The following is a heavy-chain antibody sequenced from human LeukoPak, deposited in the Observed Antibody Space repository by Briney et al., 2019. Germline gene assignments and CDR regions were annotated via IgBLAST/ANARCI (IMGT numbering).Heavy chain of an antibody. CDR2: IWYDGSNK. J-gene: IGHJ4*02. D-gene: IGHD3-3*01. Sequence: GGSLRLSCAASGFTFSSYGMHWVRQAPGKGLEWVAVIWYDGSNKYYADSVKGRFTISRDNSKNTLYLQMNSLRAEDTAVYYCAKDNTIFGVVIANYFDYWCQGTLVTVSS. CDR3: AKDNTIFGVVIANYFDY. CDR1: GFTFSSYG. V-gene: IGHV3-33*06.